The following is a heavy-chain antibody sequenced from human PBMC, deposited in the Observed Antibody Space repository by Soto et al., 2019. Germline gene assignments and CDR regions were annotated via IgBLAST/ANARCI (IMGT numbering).Heavy chain of an antibody. CDR2: IYYSGST. CDR3: ARHDRIVVDQN. Sequence: QLQLQESGPGLVKPSETLSLTCTVSGGSISSSSYYWGWIRQPPGKGLEWIGSIYYSGSTYYNPSLKSRVTISVDTSKNQFSLKLSSVTAADTAVYYCARHDRIVVDQNWGQGTLVTVSS. V-gene: IGHV4-39*01. D-gene: IGHD3-22*01. J-gene: IGHJ4*02. CDR1: GGSISSSSYY.